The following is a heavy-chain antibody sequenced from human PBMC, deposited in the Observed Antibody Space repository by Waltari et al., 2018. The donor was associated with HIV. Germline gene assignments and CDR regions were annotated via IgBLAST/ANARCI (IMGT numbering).Heavy chain of an antibody. CDR3: ARGEDISLTHLPPGFRLEF. D-gene: IGHD2-15*01. V-gene: IGHV1-2*06. J-gene: IGHJ4*01. CDR2: INPDSGDT. Sequence: QTLLLQSASQVKTPGASVTLSCKVSGDRFTTYFLYWLRQAPGQGFEWLGRINPDSGDTTYSQTVQTRVTRTRDTASASTYMELTRLTSADTAMYFCARGEDISLTHLPPGFRLEFWGHGTLVTVSS. CDR1: GDRFTTYF.